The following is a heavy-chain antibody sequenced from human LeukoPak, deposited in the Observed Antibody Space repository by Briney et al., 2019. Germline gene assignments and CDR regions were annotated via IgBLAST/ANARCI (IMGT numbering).Heavy chain of an antibody. CDR1: VYTFTSYY. Sequence: ASVKVSCKASVYTFTSYYMHWVPQAPGQGLEWMGIINPSGGSTTYAQKFQGRVPMTRDTSTSTVYMELSSLRSEDTAVYYCARDLQTAYQYYFDYWGQGTLVTVSS. J-gene: IGHJ4*02. CDR2: INPSGGST. V-gene: IGHV1-46*01. CDR3: ARDLQTAYQYYFDY. D-gene: IGHD2-21*02.